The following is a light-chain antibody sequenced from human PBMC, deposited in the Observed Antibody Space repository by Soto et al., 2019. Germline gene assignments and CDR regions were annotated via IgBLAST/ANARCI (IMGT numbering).Light chain of an antibody. CDR3: QQRSNWPPLMYT. V-gene: IGKV3-11*01. CDR1: QSVSSY. CDR2: DAS. Sequence: EIVLTQSPATLSLSPGERATLSCRASQSVSSYLAWYQQKPGQAPRLLIYDASNRATGIPARFSGSGSGTDFIFTISSREPEDFAVYYCQQRSNWPPLMYTFGQGTKLEIK. J-gene: IGKJ2*01.